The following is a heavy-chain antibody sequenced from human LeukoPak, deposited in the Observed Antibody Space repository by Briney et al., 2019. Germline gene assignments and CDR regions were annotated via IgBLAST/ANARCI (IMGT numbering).Heavy chain of an antibody. CDR2: IYPDDSDT. J-gene: IGHJ3*02. CDR3: ARRGPQSTDAFDI. Sequence: GESLKISCKGSGYSFTSYWIGWVRPMPGKGLEWMGIIYPDDSDTRYSPSFQGQVTISADKSISTAYLQWSSLKASDTAMYYCARRGPQSTDAFDIWGQGTMVTVSS. CDR1: GYSFTSYW. V-gene: IGHV5-51*01.